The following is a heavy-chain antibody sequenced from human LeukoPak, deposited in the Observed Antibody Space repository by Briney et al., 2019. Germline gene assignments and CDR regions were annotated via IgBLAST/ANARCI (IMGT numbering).Heavy chain of an antibody. D-gene: IGHD6-6*01. V-gene: IGHV3-21*01. CDR3: ARPPFEYSSSSGWFDP. CDR2: ISSGSSYI. Sequence: GGSLRLSCAASGFTFSSFSMNWVRQAPGKGLEWVSSISSGSSYIYYADSVKGRFTISRDNAKNSLYLQMNSLRAEDTAVYYCARPPFEYSSSSGWFDPWGQGTLVTVS. J-gene: IGHJ5*02. CDR1: GFTFSSFS.